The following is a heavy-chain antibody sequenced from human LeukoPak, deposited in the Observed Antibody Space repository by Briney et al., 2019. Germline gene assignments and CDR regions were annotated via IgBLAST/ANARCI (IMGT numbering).Heavy chain of an antibody. D-gene: IGHD3-10*01. J-gene: IGHJ4*02. CDR1: GYSISSGYY. CDR2: IYHSGST. V-gene: IGHV4-38-2*02. CDR3: ARVGADYYGSGSYYYFDY. Sequence: SETLSLTCTVSGYSISSGYYWGWIRQPPGTGLEWIGSIYHSGSTYYNPSLKSRVTISVDTSKNQFSLKLSSVTAADTAVYYCARVGADYYGSGSYYYFDYWGQGTLVTVSS.